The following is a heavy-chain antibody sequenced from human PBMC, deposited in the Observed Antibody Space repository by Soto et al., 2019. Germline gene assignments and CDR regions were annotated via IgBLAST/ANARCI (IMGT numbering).Heavy chain of an antibody. Sequence: QVQLVESGGGVVQPGRSLRLSCAASGFTFSSYGMHWVRQAPGKGLEWVAVISYDGSNKYYADSVKGRFTISRDNSKNTLYLQMNSLRAEDTAVYYYANGQRISYDILTGIQLVDVWGQGTTVTVSS. CDR2: ISYDGSNK. J-gene: IGHJ6*02. D-gene: IGHD3-9*01. V-gene: IGHV3-30*18. CDR3: ANGQRISYDILTGIQLVDV. CDR1: GFTFSSYG.